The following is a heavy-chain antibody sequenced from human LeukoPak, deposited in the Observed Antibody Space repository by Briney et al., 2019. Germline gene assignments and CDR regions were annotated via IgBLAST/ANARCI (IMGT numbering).Heavy chain of an antibody. Sequence: ASVKVSCKASGYTFISFGISWVRQAPGQGLEWMGWISAYNGNTNYAQKLQGRITMTTDTSTSTAYMELRSLRSDDTAVYYCARDEYFYDSGAPYYFDYWGQGTLVTVSS. D-gene: IGHD3-22*01. J-gene: IGHJ4*02. V-gene: IGHV1-18*01. CDR2: ISAYNGNT. CDR3: ARDEYFYDSGAPYYFDY. CDR1: GYTFISFG.